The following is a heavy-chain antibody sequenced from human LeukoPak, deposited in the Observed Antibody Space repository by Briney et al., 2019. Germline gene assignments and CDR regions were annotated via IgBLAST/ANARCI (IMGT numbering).Heavy chain of an antibody. J-gene: IGHJ4*02. CDR2: IWYDGSNK. V-gene: IGHV3-33*01. CDR3: ARDGTIVVVPAAVPDY. Sequence: PGGSLRLSCAASGFTFSSYGMHWVRQAPGKGLEWVAVIWYDGSNKYYADSVKGRFTISRDNSKNTLYLQMNSLRAEDTAVYYCARDGTIVVVPAAVPDYWGQGTLVTVSS. D-gene: IGHD2-2*01. CDR1: GFTFSSYG.